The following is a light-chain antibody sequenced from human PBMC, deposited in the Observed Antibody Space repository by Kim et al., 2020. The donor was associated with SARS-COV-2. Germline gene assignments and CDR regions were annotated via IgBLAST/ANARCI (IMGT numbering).Light chain of an antibody. CDR1: QSVSSN. V-gene: IGKV3-15*01. CDR2: GAS. Sequence: EIVMTQSPATLSVSPGERATLSCRASQSVSSNLAWYQQKPGQAPRLLIYGASTRATGIPARFSGSGSGTEFTLTISSLQPEDFAVYYCQQYNNWPWYTFGQGTKLEI. J-gene: IGKJ2*01. CDR3: QQYNNWPWYT.